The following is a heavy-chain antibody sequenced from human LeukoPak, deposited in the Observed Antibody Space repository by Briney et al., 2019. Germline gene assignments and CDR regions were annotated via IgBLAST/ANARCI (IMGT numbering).Heavy chain of an antibody. CDR2: IKQDGSEK. CDR1: GFTFSSYW. V-gene: IGHV3-7*03. D-gene: IGHD3-22*01. Sequence: GGSLRLSCAASGFTFSSYWMSWVRQAPGKGLKWVANIKQDGSEKYYVDSVKGRFTISRDNAKNSLYLQMNRLRAEDTAVYYCAGAGGYYDSSGYYYDYWGQGTLVTVSS. CDR3: AGAGGYYDSSGYYYDY. J-gene: IGHJ4*02.